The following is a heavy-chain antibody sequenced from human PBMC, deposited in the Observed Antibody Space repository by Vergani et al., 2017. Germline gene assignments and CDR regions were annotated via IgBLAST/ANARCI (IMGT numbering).Heavy chain of an antibody. J-gene: IGHJ3*02. CDR1: GITFDDYA. V-gene: IGHV3-9*01. CDR2: ISWNSGSI. Sequence: EVHLLESGGGLVQPGGSLRLSCAASGITFDDYAMHWVRQAPGKGLEWVSGISWNSGSIGYADSVKGRFTISRDNAKNSLYLQMNSLRAEDTALYYCAKDTKYSSSWFDAFDIWGQGTMVTVSS. D-gene: IGHD6-13*01. CDR3: AKDTKYSSSWFDAFDI.